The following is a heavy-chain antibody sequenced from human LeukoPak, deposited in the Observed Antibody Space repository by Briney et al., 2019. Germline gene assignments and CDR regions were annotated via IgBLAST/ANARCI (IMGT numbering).Heavy chain of an antibody. Sequence: SETLSLTCTVSGGSISSGGYYWSWLRQHPGKGLEWIGYIYYSGSTYYNPSLKSRVTISVDTSKNQFSLKLSSVTAADTAVYYCARVDTAMVTPAFDYWGQGTLVTVSS. CDR1: GGSISSGGYY. V-gene: IGHV4-31*03. D-gene: IGHD5-18*01. J-gene: IGHJ4*02. CDR3: ARVDTAMVTPAFDY. CDR2: IYYSGST.